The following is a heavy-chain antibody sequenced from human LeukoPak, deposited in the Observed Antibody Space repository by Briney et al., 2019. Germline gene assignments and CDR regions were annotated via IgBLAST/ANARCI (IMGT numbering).Heavy chain of an antibody. CDR1: GGSITGYY. V-gene: IGHV4-59*08. J-gene: IGHJ4*02. D-gene: IGHD2-15*01. CDR3: ARHTLVAASSFDY. CDR2: IYYSGST. Sequence: SETLSLTCTVSGGSITGYYWSGIRQPPGKGLEGIGYIYYSGSTNYNPSLKSRVTISVDTSKNQFSLKLSSVTAADTAVYYCARHTLVAASSFDYWGQGTLVTVSS.